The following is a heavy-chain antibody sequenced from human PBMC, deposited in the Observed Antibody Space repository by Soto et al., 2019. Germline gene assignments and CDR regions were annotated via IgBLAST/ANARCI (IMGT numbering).Heavy chain of an antibody. J-gene: IGHJ5*02. Sequence: ASVKVSCKASGYTFTSYAMHWVRQAPGQRLEWMGWINAGNGNTKYSQKFQGRVTITRDTSASTAYMELSSLRSEDTAVYYCAREAVVVMVYGKGWFDPWGQGTLVTVSS. CDR2: INAGNGNT. D-gene: IGHD2-8*01. V-gene: IGHV1-3*01. CDR3: AREAVVVMVYGKGWFDP. CDR1: GYTFTSYA.